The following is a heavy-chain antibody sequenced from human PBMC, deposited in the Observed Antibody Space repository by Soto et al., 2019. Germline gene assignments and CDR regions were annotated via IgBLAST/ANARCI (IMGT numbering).Heavy chain of an antibody. CDR1: GFTFSSYE. V-gene: IGHV3-48*03. Sequence: EVQLVESGGGLVQPGGSLRLSCAASGFTFSSYEMNWVRQAPGKGLEWVSYISSSGSTIYYADSVKGLFTISRDNAKNSLYLQMNSLRAEDTAVYYCARHNAAVAGTPDDYWGQGTLVTVSS. D-gene: IGHD6-19*01. CDR3: ARHNAAVAGTPDDY. CDR2: ISSSGSTI. J-gene: IGHJ4*02.